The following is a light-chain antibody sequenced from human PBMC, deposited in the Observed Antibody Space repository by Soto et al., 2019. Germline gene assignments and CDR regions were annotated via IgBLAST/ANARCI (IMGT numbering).Light chain of an antibody. J-gene: IGLJ2*01. CDR3: SSYTTSSTHVA. CDR2: GVT. V-gene: IGLV2-14*01. CDR1: SSDVGGYNF. Sequence: QSALTQPASVSGSPGQSITISCTGSSSDVGGYNFVSWYQRYPGKAPKLMIYGVTNRPSGVSDRFSGSKSGNTASLTISGLQAEDEADYYCSSYTTSSTHVAFGGGTKLTVL.